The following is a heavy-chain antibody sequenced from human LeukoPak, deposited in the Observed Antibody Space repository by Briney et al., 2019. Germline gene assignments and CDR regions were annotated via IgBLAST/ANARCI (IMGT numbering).Heavy chain of an antibody. V-gene: IGHV3-49*03. CDR2: IRGETHGGAT. J-gene: IGHJ4*02. Sequence: GRSLRLSCAASGFVFRDNAIAWFRQPPGKGLEWIGYIRGETHGGATDYAASVKGRFTISRDESKTSAYLHLNHLRPDGTAVYYCSRSGFKDWGQGTLVIVSS. CDR1: GFVFRDNA. CDR3: SRSGFKD. D-gene: IGHD5-12*01.